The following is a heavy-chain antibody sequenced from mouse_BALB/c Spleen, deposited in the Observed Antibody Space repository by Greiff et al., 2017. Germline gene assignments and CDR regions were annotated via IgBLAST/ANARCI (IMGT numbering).Heavy chain of an antibody. Sequence: EVNVVESGGGLVKPGGSLKLSCAASGFTFSDYYMYWVRQTPEKRLEWVATISDGGSYTYYPDSVKGRFTISRDNAKNNLYLQMSSLKSEDTAMYYCARGVVYYAMDYWGQGTSPTVSS. CDR1: GFTFSDYY. CDR2: ISDGGSYT. J-gene: IGHJ4*01. V-gene: IGHV5-4*02. CDR3: ARGVVYYAMDY.